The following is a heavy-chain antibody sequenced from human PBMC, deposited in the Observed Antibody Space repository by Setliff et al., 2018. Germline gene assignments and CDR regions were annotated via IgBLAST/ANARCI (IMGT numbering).Heavy chain of an antibody. V-gene: IGHV1-2*02. Sequence: ASVKVFCKASGYTFTGDYVHWVRQAPGQGLEWMGWINPNSGGTNYAQKFQGRVTMTGDTISTAYMELSRLRSDDTAVYYCARDLALEDEYYYDSTGYYPRGLGYWGQGTLVTVSS. CDR2: INPNSGGT. D-gene: IGHD3-22*01. J-gene: IGHJ4*02. CDR3: ARDLALEDEYYYDSTGYYPRGLGY. CDR1: GYTFTGDY.